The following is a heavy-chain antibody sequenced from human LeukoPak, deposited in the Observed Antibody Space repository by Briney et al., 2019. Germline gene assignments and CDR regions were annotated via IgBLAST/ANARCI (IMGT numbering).Heavy chain of an antibody. V-gene: IGHV3-30*02. Sequence: PGGSLRLSCAASGFTFSSYGMHWVRQAPGKELEWVAFIRYDGSNKYYADSVKGRFTISRDNSKNTLYLQMNSLRAEDTAVYYCATDAGTPNKYFQHWGQGTLVTVSS. CDR2: IRYDGSNK. J-gene: IGHJ1*01. CDR1: GFTFSSYG. CDR3: ATDAGTPNKYFQH. D-gene: IGHD6-13*01.